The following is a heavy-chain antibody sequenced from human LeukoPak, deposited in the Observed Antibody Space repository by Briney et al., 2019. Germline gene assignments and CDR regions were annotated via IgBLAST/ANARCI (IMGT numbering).Heavy chain of an antibody. CDR3: ARDHLFSYGYNWFDP. J-gene: IGHJ5*02. Sequence: SQTLSPTCTVSGGSISSGSYYWSWIRQPAGKGLEWIGRIYTSGSTNYNPSLKSRVTTSVDTSKNQFSLKLSSVTAADTAVYYCARDHLFSYGYNWFDPWGQGTLVTVSS. CDR1: GGSISSGSYY. V-gene: IGHV4-61*02. D-gene: IGHD5-18*01. CDR2: IYTSGST.